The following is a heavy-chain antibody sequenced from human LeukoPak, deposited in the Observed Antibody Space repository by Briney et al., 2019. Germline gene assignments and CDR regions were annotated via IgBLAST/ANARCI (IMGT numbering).Heavy chain of an antibody. V-gene: IGHV1-2*02. D-gene: IGHD6-19*01. Sequence: ASVKVSCKASGYTFTGYYMHWVRQAPGQGLEWMGWINPNSGGTNYAQKLQGRVTMTTDTSTSTAYMELRSLRSDDTAVYYCARSGWYGWAKYNWLDPWGQGTLVTVSS. CDR1: GYTFTGYY. CDR3: ARSGWYGWAKYNWLDP. CDR2: INPNSGGT. J-gene: IGHJ5*02.